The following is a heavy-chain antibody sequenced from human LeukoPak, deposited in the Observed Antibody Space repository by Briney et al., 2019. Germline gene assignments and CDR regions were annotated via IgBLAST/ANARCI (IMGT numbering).Heavy chain of an antibody. D-gene: IGHD5-12*01. Sequence: GSLRLSCAASGFTFSSYAMSWVRQAPGKGLEWVSSISSSSSYIYYADSVKGRFTISRDNAKNSLYLQMNSLRAEDTAVYYCARDVQVATIYPLDYWGQGTLVTVSS. CDR2: ISSSSSYI. J-gene: IGHJ4*02. CDR3: ARDVQVATIYPLDY. CDR1: GFTFSSYA. V-gene: IGHV3-21*01.